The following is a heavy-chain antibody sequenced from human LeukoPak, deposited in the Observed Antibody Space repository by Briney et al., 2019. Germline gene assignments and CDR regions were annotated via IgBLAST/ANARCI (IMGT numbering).Heavy chain of an antibody. V-gene: IGHV1-18*01. CDR2: ISAYNGNT. Sequence: GASVKVSCKASGYTFSSYGISWVRQAPGQGLEWMGWISAYNGNTNYAQKLQGRVTMTTDTSTSTAYMELRSLRSDDTAVYYCARDWQWLVPGVYGYWGQGTLVTVSS. D-gene: IGHD6-19*01. CDR3: ARDWQWLVPGVYGY. J-gene: IGHJ4*02. CDR1: GYTFSSYG.